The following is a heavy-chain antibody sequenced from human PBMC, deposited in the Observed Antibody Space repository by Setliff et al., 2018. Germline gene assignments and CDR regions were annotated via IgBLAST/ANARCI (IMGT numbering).Heavy chain of an antibody. CDR1: GFTFSSYA. V-gene: IGHV3-23*01. CDR3: ARAVVGYGDLYYFDC. CDR2: ISGSAQTT. Sequence: GGSLRLSCAASGFTFSSYAITWVRQAPGKGLEWVSMISGSAQTTYYADSVKGRFTISRDNAKNSMYLEMNSLRAEDTAFYYCARAVVGYGDLYYFDCWGQGTLVTVSS. J-gene: IGHJ4*02. D-gene: IGHD4-17*01.